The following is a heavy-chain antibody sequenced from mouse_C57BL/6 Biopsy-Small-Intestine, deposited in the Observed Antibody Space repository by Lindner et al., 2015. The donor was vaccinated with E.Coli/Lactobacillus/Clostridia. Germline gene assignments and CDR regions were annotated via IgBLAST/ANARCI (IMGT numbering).Heavy chain of an antibody. CDR1: GFTFTDYY. D-gene: IGHD2-5*01. CDR3: ARPSYYSNYGAMDY. V-gene: IGHV7-3*01. CDR2: IRNKANGYTT. Sequence: VQLQESGGGLVQPGGSLSLSCAASGFTFTDYYMSWVRQPSGKALEWLGFIRNKANGYTTEYSASVKGRFTISRDNSQSILYLQMNALRAEDSATYYCARPSYYSNYGAMDYWGQGTSVTVSS. J-gene: IGHJ4*01.